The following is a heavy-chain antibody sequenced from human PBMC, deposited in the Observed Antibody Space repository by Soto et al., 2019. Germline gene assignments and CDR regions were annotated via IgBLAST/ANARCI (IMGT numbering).Heavy chain of an antibody. J-gene: IGHJ4*02. D-gene: IGHD6-13*01. Sequence: GGSLRLSCTGSGFTFGGYGLSWVRRSPGKGLEWVGAIRGKAYGEATEYSASVRGRFIISRDDSKSTAYRQMNNGRTEDTAVYFCARCRAAADMADFDYWGQGTLVTVSS. CDR1: GFTFGGYG. CDR3: ARCRAAADMADFDY. CDR2: IRGKAYGEAT. V-gene: IGHV3-49*04.